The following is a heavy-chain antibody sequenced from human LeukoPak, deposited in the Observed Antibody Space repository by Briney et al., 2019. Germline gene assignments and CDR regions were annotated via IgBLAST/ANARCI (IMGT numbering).Heavy chain of an antibody. CDR3: VRDAWFGESRA. Sequence: GGSLRLSCAVSGFTFSDYYMSWIRQAPGKGLERVANIKTDGSEKYYVDSVKGRFTISRDNAKNSAYLQMNSLRVEDTAMYYCVRDAWFGESRAGGQGTLVTVSP. J-gene: IGHJ4*02. CDR1: GFTFSDYY. CDR2: IKTDGSEK. D-gene: IGHD3-10*01. V-gene: IGHV3-7*01.